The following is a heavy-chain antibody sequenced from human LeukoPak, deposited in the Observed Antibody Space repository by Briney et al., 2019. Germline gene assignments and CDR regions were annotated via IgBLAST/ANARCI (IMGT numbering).Heavy chain of an antibody. CDR1: GGSISSSSYY. D-gene: IGHD3-3*01. CDR2: IYYSGST. CDR3: ASQYYDFWSGYYSGSEAFDI. Sequence: SETLSLTCTVSGGSISSSSYYWGWIRQPPGKGLEWIGSIYYSGSTYYNPSLKSRVTISVDTSKNQFSLKLSSVTAADTAVYYCASQYYDFWSGYYSGSEAFDIWGQGTMVTVSS. J-gene: IGHJ3*02. V-gene: IGHV4-39*01.